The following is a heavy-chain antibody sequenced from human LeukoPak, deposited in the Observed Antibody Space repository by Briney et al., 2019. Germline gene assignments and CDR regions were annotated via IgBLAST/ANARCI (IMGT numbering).Heavy chain of an antibody. CDR1: GGSISSSSYY. V-gene: IGHV4-39*01. Sequence: SETLSLTCTVSGGSISSSSYYWGWIRQPPGKGLEWIGSIYYSGSTYYNPSLKSRVTISVDTSKNQFSLKLSSVTAADTAVYYCARHGGSGSYFDYWGQGTLVTVSS. CDR2: IYYSGST. CDR3: ARHGGSGSYFDY. J-gene: IGHJ4*02. D-gene: IGHD2-15*01.